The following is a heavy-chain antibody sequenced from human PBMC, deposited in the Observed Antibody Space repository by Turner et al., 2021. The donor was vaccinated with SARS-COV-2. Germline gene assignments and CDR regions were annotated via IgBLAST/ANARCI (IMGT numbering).Heavy chain of an antibody. V-gene: IGHV4-34*01. CDR1: GGSFSGYY. CDR3: ARGPYAVTGPFDY. CDR2: INHSGST. D-gene: IGHD2-21*02. J-gene: IGHJ4*02. Sequence: QVQLQQWGAGLLKPSETLSLTCPVYGGSFSGYYWSWIRQPPAKGLEWSGEINHSGSTNYNPSLKSRVTISVDTSKNQFSLKLSSVTAADTAVYYCARGPYAVTGPFDYWGQGTLVTVSS.